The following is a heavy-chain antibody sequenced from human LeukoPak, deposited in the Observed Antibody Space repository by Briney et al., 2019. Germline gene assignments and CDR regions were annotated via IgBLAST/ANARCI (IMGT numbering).Heavy chain of an antibody. CDR3: ARDLNREDFGY. D-gene: IGHD1-14*01. J-gene: IGHJ4*02. V-gene: IGHV3-33*01. Sequence: GGSLRLSCAASGFSFSSYDMHWVRQAPGKGLEWVAIIWLDGSAEYYGDSVKGRFTVSRDNSKNTLYLQMDSLRVEDTAVYYCARDLNREDFGYWGQGTLVAVSS. CDR2: IWLDGSAE. CDR1: GFSFSSYD.